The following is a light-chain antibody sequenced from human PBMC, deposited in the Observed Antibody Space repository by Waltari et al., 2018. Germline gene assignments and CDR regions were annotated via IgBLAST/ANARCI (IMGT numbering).Light chain of an antibody. CDR1: QSVRSA. CDR3: QHYLRLPVA. J-gene: IGKJ1*01. V-gene: IGKV3-20*01. CDR2: DAS. Sequence: DIVLTQSPGTLSLYPGERATLSCRARQSVRSALAWYQQKPGQAPRLLIYDASKSATGIPHRFSGSASGTDFSLTISRLEPEDFAVYYCQHYLRLPVAFGQGTKVEIK.